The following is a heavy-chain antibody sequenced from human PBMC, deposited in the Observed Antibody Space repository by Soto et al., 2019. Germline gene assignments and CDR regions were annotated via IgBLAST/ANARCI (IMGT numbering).Heavy chain of an antibody. J-gene: IGHJ5*02. D-gene: IGHD2-15*01. CDR3: ARQSPIDIVVVVAARQSWFDP. CDR2: ICYSGST. CDR1: GGSISSSSYY. V-gene: IGHV4-39*01. Sequence: SETLSLTCTVSGGSISSSSYYWGWIRQPPGKGLEWIGSICYSGSTYYNPSLKSRVTISVDTSKNQFSLKLSSVTAADTAVYYCARQSPIDIVVVVAARQSWFDPWGQGTLVTVSS.